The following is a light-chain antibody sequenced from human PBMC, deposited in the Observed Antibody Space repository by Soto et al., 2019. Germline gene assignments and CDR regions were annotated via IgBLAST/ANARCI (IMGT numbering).Light chain of an antibody. J-gene: IGKJ4*01. CDR1: QSISSW. CDR2: DAS. CDR3: QQHNSYPLT. V-gene: IGKV1-5*01. Sequence: DIHMTQSPSTLSASVGDRVTITCRASQSISSWLAWYQQKPGKAPKLLIYDASSLESGVPSSFSCSGSGTEFTLTISSLQPADFSTSSCQQHNSYPLTFGGGTKVEIK.